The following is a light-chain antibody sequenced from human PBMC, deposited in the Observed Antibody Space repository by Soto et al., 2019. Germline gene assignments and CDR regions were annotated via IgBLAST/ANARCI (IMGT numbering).Light chain of an antibody. CDR2: EVS. CDR1: SSDVGGYNY. V-gene: IGLV2-14*01. CDR3: SSYTSSSTLVV. J-gene: IGLJ1*01. Sequence: QAVVTQPASVSGSPGQSITISCTGTSSDVGGYNYVSWYQQHPGKAPKLMIYEVSNRPSGVSNRFSGSKSGNTASLTISGRQAEDEADYYCSSYTSSSTLVVFGTGTKLTVL.